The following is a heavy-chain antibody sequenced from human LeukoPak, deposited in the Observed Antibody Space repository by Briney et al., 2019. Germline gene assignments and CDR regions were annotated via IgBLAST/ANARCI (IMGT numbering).Heavy chain of an antibody. D-gene: IGHD1-26*01. J-gene: IGHJ4*02. CDR3: ARHHSGSYYYFDY. Sequence: PSETLSLTCTVSGGSISSSSYYWGWIRQPPGKGLEWIGSIYYSGSTYYNPSLKSRVTISVDTSKNQFSLKLSSVTAADTAVYYCARHHSGSYYYFDYWGQGTLVTASS. V-gene: IGHV4-39*01. CDR2: IYYSGST. CDR1: GGSISSSSYY.